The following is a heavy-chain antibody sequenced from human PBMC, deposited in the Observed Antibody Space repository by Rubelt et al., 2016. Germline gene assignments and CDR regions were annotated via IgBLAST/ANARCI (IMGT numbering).Heavy chain of an antibody. J-gene: IGHJ4*02. V-gene: IGHV4-34*01. CDR2: LNHSGGT. CDR1: GGSFSGYY. D-gene: IGHD3-22*01. CDR3: AGGKEGLGVTMMDY. Sequence: QVQLQQWGAGLLKPSETLSLTCAVYGGSFSGYYWSWIRQPPGKGLEWIGELNHSGGTNYNPSLKSRVTISVETSKIQCSLKLSSVTAADTAVYYCAGGKEGLGVTMMDYWGQGTLVTVSS.